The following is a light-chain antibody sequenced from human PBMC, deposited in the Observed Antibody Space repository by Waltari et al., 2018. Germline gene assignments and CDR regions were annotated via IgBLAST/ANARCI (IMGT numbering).Light chain of an antibody. CDR2: EVS. CDR1: SSEIGGYNY. CDR3: SSYAGSNIVL. Sequence: QAALTQPRSVSGSPGQSVTISCTGTSSEIGGYNYVSWYQQHPGTAPKLMIYEVSKRPSGVSDRFSGSKSGNTASLTISGLQAEDEADYYCSSYAGSNIVLFGGGTRLTVL. V-gene: IGLV2-11*01. J-gene: IGLJ2*01.